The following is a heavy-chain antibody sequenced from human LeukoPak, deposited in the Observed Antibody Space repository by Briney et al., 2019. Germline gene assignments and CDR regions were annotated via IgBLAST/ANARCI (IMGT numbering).Heavy chain of an antibody. Sequence: ASVKVSCKASGYTFTSFDINWVRQATGQGLEWVGWMNPYSGNTGYAQKFQGRVTMTRGTSKSTAYMELRSLRSDDTAVYYCARDTGRGFDPWGQGTLVTVSS. CDR3: ARDTGRGFDP. J-gene: IGHJ5*02. CDR2: MNPYSGNT. CDR1: GYTFTSFD. D-gene: IGHD1-14*01. V-gene: IGHV1-8*01.